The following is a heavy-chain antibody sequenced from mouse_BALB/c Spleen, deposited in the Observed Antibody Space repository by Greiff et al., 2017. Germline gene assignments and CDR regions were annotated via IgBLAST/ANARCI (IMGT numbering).Heavy chain of an antibody. CDR3: TRLDY. V-gene: IGHV6-6*02. Sequence: EVKLQESGGGLVQPGGSMKLSCVASGFTFSNYWMNWVRQSPEKGLEWVAEIRLKSNNYATHYAESVKGRFTISRDDSKSSVYLQMNNLRAEDTGIYYCTRLDYWGQGTTLTVSS. CDR1: GFTFSNYW. CDR2: IRLKSNNYAT. J-gene: IGHJ2*01.